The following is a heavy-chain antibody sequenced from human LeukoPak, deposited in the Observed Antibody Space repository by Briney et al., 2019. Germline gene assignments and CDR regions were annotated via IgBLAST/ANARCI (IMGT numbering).Heavy chain of an antibody. CDR3: ARELPFDY. CDR2: ISYDGGIK. Sequence: GRSLRLSCAASEFTFSNYGMHRVRQAPGEGLEWVAVISYDGGIKYYADSVKGRFTISKDNSKNTLYLQMNGLRAEDTAVYYCARELPFDYWGQGTLVTVSS. D-gene: IGHD2-15*01. CDR1: EFTFSNYG. V-gene: IGHV3-30*03. J-gene: IGHJ4*02.